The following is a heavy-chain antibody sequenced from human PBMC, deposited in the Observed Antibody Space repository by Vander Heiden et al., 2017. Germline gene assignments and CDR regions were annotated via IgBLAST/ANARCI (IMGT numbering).Heavy chain of an antibody. CDR2: IRGSGGST. CDR1: GFTFNSYA. J-gene: IGHJ4*02. CDR3: AKRRSGYSLAALDY. D-gene: IGHD5-18*01. V-gene: IGHV3-23*01. Sequence: EVQLLESGGGLVQPGGSLRLSCAASGFTFNSYAMSWVRQAPGKGLGWVSAIRGSGGSTYYADSVKGRLTISRDNSKNTLYLQMNSLRAEDTAVYYCAKRRSGYSLAALDYWGQGTLVTVSS.